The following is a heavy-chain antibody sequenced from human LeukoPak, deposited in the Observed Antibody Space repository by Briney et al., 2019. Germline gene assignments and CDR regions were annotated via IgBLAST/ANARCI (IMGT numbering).Heavy chain of an antibody. CDR1: GYTFTSYY. CDR2: INPSGGST. J-gene: IGHJ4*02. V-gene: IGHV1-46*01. D-gene: IGHD5-24*01. Sequence: ASVKVSCKASGYTFTSYYMHWVRQAPGQGLEWMGIINPSGGSTRYAQKFQGRVTMTRDTSTSTVYMELSSLRSEDTAVYYCARVGMVEMATMAGGPDYWGQGTLVTVSS. CDR3: ARVGMVEMATMAGGPDY.